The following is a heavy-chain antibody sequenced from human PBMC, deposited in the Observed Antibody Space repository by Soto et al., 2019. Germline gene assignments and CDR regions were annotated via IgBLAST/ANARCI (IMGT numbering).Heavy chain of an antibody. Sequence: SQTLSLTCAISGDSVSSNSAAWNWIRQSPSRGLEWLGRTYYRSKWYNDYAVSVKSRITIYPDTSKNQFSLQLNSVTPEDTAVDYCARGSWEAGYMDVWGKGTTVTVSS. CDR1: GDSVSSNSAA. J-gene: IGHJ6*03. D-gene: IGHD1-26*01. V-gene: IGHV6-1*01. CDR2: TYYRSKWYN. CDR3: ARGSWEAGYMDV.